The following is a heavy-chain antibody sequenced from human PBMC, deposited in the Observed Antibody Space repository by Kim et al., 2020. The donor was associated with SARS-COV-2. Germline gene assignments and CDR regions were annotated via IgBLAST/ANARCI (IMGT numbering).Heavy chain of an antibody. CDR2: IYYSGST. D-gene: IGHD3-3*01. J-gene: IGHJ3*02. CDR3: ARESIGYYDFWSGYSHDAFDI. V-gene: IGHV4-31*03. CDR1: GGSISSGGYY. Sequence: SETLSLTCTVSGGSISSGGYYWSWIRQHPGKGLEWIGYIYYSGSTYYNPSLKSRVTISVDTSKNQFSLKLSSVTAADTAVYYCARESIGYYDFWSGYSHDAFDIWGQGTMVTVSS.